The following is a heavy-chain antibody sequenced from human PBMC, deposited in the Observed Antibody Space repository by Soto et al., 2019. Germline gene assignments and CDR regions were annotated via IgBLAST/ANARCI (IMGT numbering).Heavy chain of an antibody. D-gene: IGHD2-21*02. V-gene: IGHV1-3*05. CDR1: GYTFTSYA. J-gene: IGHJ4*02. CDR2: INAGNGNT. Sequence: QVQLVQSGAEEKKPGASVKVSCKASGYTFTSYAMHWVRQAPGQRLEWMGWINAGNGNTKYSQKFQGRVTITRDTTASTADMELSSLRSEDTAVYDCARSIVVVTALDYWGKGTLVTVSS. CDR3: ARSIVVVTALDY.